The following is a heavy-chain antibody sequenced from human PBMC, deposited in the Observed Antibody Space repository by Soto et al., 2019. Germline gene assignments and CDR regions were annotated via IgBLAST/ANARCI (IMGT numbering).Heavy chain of an antibody. CDR1: GGTFSSYA. CDR3: AMCYDSSGYYSYAFDI. Sequence: ASVKVSCQSSGGTFSSYAISWVRQAPGQGLEWMGGIIPIFGTAHYAQKFQGRVTITADESTSTAYMELSSLRSEDTAVYYCAMCYDSSGYYSYAFDIWGQGTMVTVSS. J-gene: IGHJ3*02. V-gene: IGHV1-69*13. D-gene: IGHD3-22*01. CDR2: IIPIFGTA.